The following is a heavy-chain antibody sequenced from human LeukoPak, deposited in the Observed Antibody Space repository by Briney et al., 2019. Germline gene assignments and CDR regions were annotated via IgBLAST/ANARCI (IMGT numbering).Heavy chain of an antibody. CDR1: GGSFSGYY. V-gene: IGHV4-34*01. CDR2: INVSGST. J-gene: IGHJ3*02. CDR3: ARDPHVAIFGVVIERGAFDI. D-gene: IGHD3-3*01. Sequence: SETLSLTCAVYGGSFSGYYWSWIRQPPGKGLEWIGEINVSGSTNYNPSLKSRVTISVDTSKSQFSLKLTSVTAADTAVYYCARDPHVAIFGVVIERGAFDIWGQGTMVTVSS.